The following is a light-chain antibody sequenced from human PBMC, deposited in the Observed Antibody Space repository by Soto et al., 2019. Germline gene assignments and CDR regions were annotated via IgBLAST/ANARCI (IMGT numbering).Light chain of an antibody. CDR3: QQSYSTLT. CDR2: AAS. J-gene: IGKJ4*01. V-gene: IGKV1-39*01. Sequence: DIQMTQSPSSLSASVGDRVTITCRASQSISSYLNWYQQKPGKAPKLLIYAASSLQSGVPSRFSGSGSGTDFTLTSSSLQPEDFATYYCQQSYSTLTFGGGTKVDIK. CDR1: QSISSY.